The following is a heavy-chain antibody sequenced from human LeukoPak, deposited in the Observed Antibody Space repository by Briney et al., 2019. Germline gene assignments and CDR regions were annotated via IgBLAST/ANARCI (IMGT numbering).Heavy chain of an antibody. CDR3: PTTRRGQLRLGY. CDR2: INHSGST. J-gene: IGHJ4*02. V-gene: IGHV4-34*01. Sequence: SETLSLTCAVYGGSFSGYYWSWIRQPPGKGLEWIGEINHSGSTNYNPSLKSRVTISVDTSKNHLSLKLSARTAADTAVYYLPTTRRGQLRLGYWGQGTLVTVSS. CDR1: GGSFSGYY. D-gene: IGHD3-16*01.